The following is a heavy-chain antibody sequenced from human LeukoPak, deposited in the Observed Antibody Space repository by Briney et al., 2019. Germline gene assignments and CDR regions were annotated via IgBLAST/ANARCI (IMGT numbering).Heavy chain of an antibody. CDR2: ISTYNGDT. J-gene: IGHJ4*02. Sequence: ASVKVSCKASGYSFINYGVSWVRQAPGQGLEWMGWISTYNGDTNYAQKFQGRVTMTRDTSISTAYMELSRLRSDDTAVYYCARGRDYDFWSGYYTFDYWGQGTLVTVSS. CDR3: ARGRDYDFWSGYYTFDY. CDR1: GYSFINYG. V-gene: IGHV1-18*01. D-gene: IGHD3-3*01.